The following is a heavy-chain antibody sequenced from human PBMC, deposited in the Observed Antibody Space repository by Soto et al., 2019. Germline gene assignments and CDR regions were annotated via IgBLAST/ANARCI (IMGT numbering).Heavy chain of an antibody. D-gene: IGHD4-17*01. J-gene: IGHJ4*02. CDR1: GFTVSSNY. Sequence: EVQLVESGGGLVQPGGSLRLSCAASGFTVSSNYMSWVRQAPGKGLEWVSIIYSGGSTYYADSVKGRFTISRDDSKNTRYLQMDTLRAEDTAGYYCARAPTVTTVFASWGQGTLVTVSS. CDR2: IYSGGST. V-gene: IGHV3-66*01. CDR3: ARAPTVTTVFAS.